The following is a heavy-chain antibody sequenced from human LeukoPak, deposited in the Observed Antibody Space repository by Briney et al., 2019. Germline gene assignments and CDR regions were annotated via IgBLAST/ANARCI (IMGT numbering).Heavy chain of an antibody. CDR3: ADGTTTY. J-gene: IGHJ4*02. CDR1: GYGFTGYY. V-gene: IGHV1-2*02. D-gene: IGHD4-17*01. CDR2: INPNSGGT. Sequence: ASVKVSCKASGYGFTGYYIHWVRQAPGQGLEWMGWINPNSGGTNYAQKYQGRVTMTRDTSINTAYLDLSRLRSDDTAVYYCADGTTTYWGQGTLVTVSS.